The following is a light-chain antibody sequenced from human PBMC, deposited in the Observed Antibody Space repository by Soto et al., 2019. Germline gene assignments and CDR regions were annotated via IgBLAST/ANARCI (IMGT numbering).Light chain of an antibody. V-gene: IGKV3-15*01. CDR1: QSVSSN. J-gene: IGKJ2*01. Sequence: EIVMTQSPATLSVSPGERATLSCRASQSVSSNLAWYQQKPGQAPRLLIYGASTRATGIPARFSGSGSGTELTLTISSLQSEDFALYSCQQYNNWPPATFGQGTKLEIK. CDR3: QQYNNWPPAT. CDR2: GAS.